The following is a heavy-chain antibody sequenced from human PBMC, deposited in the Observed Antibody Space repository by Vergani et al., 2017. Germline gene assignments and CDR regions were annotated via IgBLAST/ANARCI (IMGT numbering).Heavy chain of an antibody. J-gene: IGHJ4*02. CDR2: IYYSGST. V-gene: IGHV4-59*01. CDR3: ARDRGLGGYSSFDY. D-gene: IGHD5-18*01. CDR1: GGSISSYY. Sequence: QVQLQESGPGLVKPSETLSLTCTVSGGSISSYYWSWIRQPPGKGLEWIGYIYYSGSTNYNPSLKSRVTISVDTSKNQCSLKLSSVTAADTAVYYCARDRGLGGYSSFDYWGQGTLVTVSS.